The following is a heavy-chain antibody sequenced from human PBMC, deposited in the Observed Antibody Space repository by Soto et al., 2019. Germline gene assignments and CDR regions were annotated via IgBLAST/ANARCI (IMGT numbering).Heavy chain of an antibody. D-gene: IGHD3-10*01. CDR3: AKDMRSSQGGSYAAEL. CDR1: GFFFEDYA. V-gene: IGHV3-9*01. CDR2: ISWNSGNI. Sequence: EVQLVESGGGLVQPGWSLRLSCAASGFFFEDYAMHWVRQAPGKGLEWVSGISWNSGNIGSADSEKGRFTISRDNAKNSLYLQMNSLRTEDTAFYFCAKDMRSSQGGSYAAELWGQGTLVTVSS. J-gene: IGHJ4*02.